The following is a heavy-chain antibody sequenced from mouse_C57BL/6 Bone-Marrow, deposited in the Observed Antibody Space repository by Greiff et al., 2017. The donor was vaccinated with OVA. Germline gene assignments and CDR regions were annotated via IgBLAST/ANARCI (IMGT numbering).Heavy chain of an antibody. J-gene: IGHJ3*01. CDR1: GFTFSSYG. CDR3: ARRSGSLWFAY. CDR2: ISSGGSYT. Sequence: EVQLQESGGDLVKPGGSLKLSCAASGFTFSSYGMSWVRQTPDKRLEWVATISSGGSYTYYPDSVKGRFTISRDNAKNTLYLQMSSLKSEDTAMYYCARRSGSLWFAYWGQGTLVTVSA. D-gene: IGHD1-3*01. V-gene: IGHV5-6*01.